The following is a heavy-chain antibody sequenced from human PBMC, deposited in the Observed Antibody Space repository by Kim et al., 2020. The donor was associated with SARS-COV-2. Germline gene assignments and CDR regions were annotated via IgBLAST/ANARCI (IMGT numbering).Heavy chain of an antibody. J-gene: IGHJ4*02. CDR3: ARSLMVRGVTAGC. Sequence: YAKKFQGRVTITADKSTSTAYMELSSLRSEDTAVYYCARSLMVRGVTAGCWGQGTLVTVSS. D-gene: IGHD3-10*01. V-gene: IGHV1-69*02.